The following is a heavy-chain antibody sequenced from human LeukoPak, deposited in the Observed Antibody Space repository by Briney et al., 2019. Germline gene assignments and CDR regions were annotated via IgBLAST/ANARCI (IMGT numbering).Heavy chain of an antibody. Sequence: SDTLSLTCAVYGGSFSGYYWSWIRQPPGKGPEWIGEINHSGSTNYNPSLKSRVTISGDTSKHHFSQELRSVTAADTAVYYCAISGNYFSRDAFDIWGQGTMVTVSS. J-gene: IGHJ3*02. D-gene: IGHD1-26*01. CDR1: GGSFSGYY. V-gene: IGHV4-34*01. CDR3: AISGNYFSRDAFDI. CDR2: INHSGST.